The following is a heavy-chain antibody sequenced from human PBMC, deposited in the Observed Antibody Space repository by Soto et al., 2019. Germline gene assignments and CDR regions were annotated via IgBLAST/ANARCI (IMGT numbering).Heavy chain of an antibody. J-gene: IGHJ6*02. CDR3: ARDNILGILYGGMDV. V-gene: IGHV4-30-4*01. CDR1: GGSISSGDYY. CDR2: IYYSGST. Sequence: SETLSLTCTVSGGSISSGDYYWSWIRQPPGKGLEWIGYIYYSGSTYYNPSLKSRVTISVDTSKNQFSLKLSSVTAADTAVYYCARDNILGILYGGMDVWGQGTTVTVS. D-gene: IGHD3-3*01.